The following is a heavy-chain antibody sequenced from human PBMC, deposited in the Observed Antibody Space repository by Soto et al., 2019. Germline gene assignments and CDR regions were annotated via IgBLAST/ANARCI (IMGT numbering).Heavy chain of an antibody. Sequence: PGGSLRLSCAASGFTFSSYGMHWFRQAPGKGLEWVGVISYDGSHAQYVDSVKGRFAISRDNSRNTLYLQMNTLRAEDTAVYYCAKVLLAFHGPDNLDYWGQGTLVTVST. J-gene: IGHJ4*02. CDR1: GFTFSSYG. CDR3: AKVLLAFHGPDNLDY. V-gene: IGHV3-30*18. CDR2: ISYDGSHA. D-gene: IGHD3-10*01.